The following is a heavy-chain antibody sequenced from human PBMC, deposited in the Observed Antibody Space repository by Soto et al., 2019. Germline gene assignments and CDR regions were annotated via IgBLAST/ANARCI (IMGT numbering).Heavy chain of an antibody. CDR3: ARGWGYGDYPSHYYYGMDV. Sequence: SVKVSCKASGGTFSSYAISWVRQAPGQGLEWMGGIIPIFGTANYAQKFQGRVTITADESTSTAYMELSSLRSEDTAVYYCARGWGYGDYPSHYYYGMDVWGQGTTVTVSS. D-gene: IGHD4-17*01. J-gene: IGHJ6*02. V-gene: IGHV1-69*13. CDR1: GGTFSSYA. CDR2: IIPIFGTA.